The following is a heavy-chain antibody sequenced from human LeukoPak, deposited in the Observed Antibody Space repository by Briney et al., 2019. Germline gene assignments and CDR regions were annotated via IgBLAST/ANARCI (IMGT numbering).Heavy chain of an antibody. D-gene: IGHD3-22*01. CDR2: INPNSGGT. CDR1: GYTFTGYY. V-gene: IGHV1-2*02. J-gene: IGHJ4*02. CDR3: ARAAYESSGHDY. Sequence: GAXVKVSCKASGYTFTGYYMHWVRQAPGQGLEWMGWINPNSGGTNYAQKFQGRVTMTRDTSISTAYMELSRLRSDDTAVYYCARAAYESSGHDYWGQGTLVTVSS.